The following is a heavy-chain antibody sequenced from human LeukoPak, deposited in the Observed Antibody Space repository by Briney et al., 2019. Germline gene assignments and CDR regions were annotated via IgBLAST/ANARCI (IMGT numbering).Heavy chain of an antibody. CDR1: GFTFSSYW. CDR3: ARHLSGVTGYSYGRGIDY. D-gene: IGHD5-18*01. J-gene: IGHJ4*02. CDR2: IKKDGSEN. Sequence: GGSLRLSCAASGFTFSSYWMSWVRQAPGKGLEWVANIKKDGSENYYVDSVKGRFTISRDNAKKSLYLQMKSLRAEDTAVYHCARHLSGVTGYSYGRGIDYWGQGTLVTVSS. V-gene: IGHV3-7*01.